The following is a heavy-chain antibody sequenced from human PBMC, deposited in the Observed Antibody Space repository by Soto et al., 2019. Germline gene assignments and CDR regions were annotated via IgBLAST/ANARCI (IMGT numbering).Heavy chain of an antibody. V-gene: IGHV3-30-3*01. J-gene: IGHJ6*02. D-gene: IGHD2-15*01. CDR1: GFTFSSYA. Sequence: QVQLVESGGGVVQPGRSLRLSCAASGFTFSSYAMHWVRQAPGKGLEWVAVISYDGSNKYYADSVKGRFTISRDNSKNTLYLQMNSLRAEDTAVYYCARESGGVVVSMDVWGQGTTVTVSS. CDR2: ISYDGSNK. CDR3: ARESGGVVVSMDV.